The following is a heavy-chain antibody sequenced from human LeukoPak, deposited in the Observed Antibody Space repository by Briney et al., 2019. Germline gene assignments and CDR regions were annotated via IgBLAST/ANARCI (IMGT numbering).Heavy chain of an antibody. D-gene: IGHD4-23*01. V-gene: IGHV3-21*01. CDR3: AREVIGGNCA. CDR2: ISSSSSYI. J-gene: IGHJ4*02. Sequence: GGSLRLSCAASGLSFSSYDMNWVRQAPGKGLEWVSSISSSSSYIYYADSVKGRFIISRDNAKNSLYLQMDSLRAEDTAVYYCAREVIGGNCAWGQGTLVTVSS. CDR1: GLSFSSYD.